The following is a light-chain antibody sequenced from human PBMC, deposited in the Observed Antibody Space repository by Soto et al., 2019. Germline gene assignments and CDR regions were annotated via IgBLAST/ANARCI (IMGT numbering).Light chain of an antibody. J-gene: IGLJ1*01. V-gene: IGLV2-14*03. CDR1: SSDVGGYNS. Sequence: QSALAQPASVSGSPGQSITISCTGTSSDVGGYNSVSWYQVHPGKAPKLTLYDVGDRPSGVSYRFSGSKSGNTASLTISGLQAADEADYFCSSFTSSMTNVFGSGTKVTVL. CDR3: SSFTSSMTNV. CDR2: DVG.